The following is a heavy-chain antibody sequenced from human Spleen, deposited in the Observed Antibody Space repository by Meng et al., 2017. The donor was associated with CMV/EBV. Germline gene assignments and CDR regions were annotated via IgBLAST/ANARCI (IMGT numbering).Heavy chain of an antibody. V-gene: IGHV1-2*06. CDR1: FPGYY. CDR3: ARADRTYYYDSSYWFDP. CDR2: INPNSGGT. D-gene: IGHD3-22*01. J-gene: IGHJ5*02. Sequence: FPGYYMHWVRQAPGQGLEWMGRINPNSGGTNYAQKFQGRVTMTRDTSISTAYMELSRLRSDDTAVYYCARADRTYYYDSSYWFDPWGQGTLVTVSS.